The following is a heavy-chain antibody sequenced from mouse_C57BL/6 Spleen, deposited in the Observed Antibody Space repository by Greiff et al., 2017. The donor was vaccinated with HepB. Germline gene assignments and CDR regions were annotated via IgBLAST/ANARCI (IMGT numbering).Heavy chain of an antibody. Sequence: VQLQQPGTELVKPGASVKLSCKASGYTFTSYWMHWVKQRPGQGLEWIGNINPSNGGTNYNEKFKSKSTLTVDKSSSTAYMQLSSLTSEDSAVYYCARSHYGSSFRWYFDVWGTGTTVTVSS. CDR2: INPSNGGT. D-gene: IGHD1-1*01. V-gene: IGHV1-53*01. CDR3: ARSHYGSSFRWYFDV. CDR1: GYTFTSYW. J-gene: IGHJ1*03.